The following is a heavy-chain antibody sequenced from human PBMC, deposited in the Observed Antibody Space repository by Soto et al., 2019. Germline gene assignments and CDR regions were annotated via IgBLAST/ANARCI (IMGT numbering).Heavy chain of an antibody. V-gene: IGHV1-46*01. CDR1: GYTFTSYY. J-gene: IGHJ4*02. D-gene: IGHD5-12*01. Sequence: QVQLVQSGAEVKKPGASVKVSCKASGYTFTSYYMHWVRQAPGQGLEWMGIINPSGGSTSYAQKFQGRVTMTRDTSTSTVYMELSSLRSEDTAVYYCARVNDVEMATNYFDYWGQGTLVTVSS. CDR2: INPSGGST. CDR3: ARVNDVEMATNYFDY.